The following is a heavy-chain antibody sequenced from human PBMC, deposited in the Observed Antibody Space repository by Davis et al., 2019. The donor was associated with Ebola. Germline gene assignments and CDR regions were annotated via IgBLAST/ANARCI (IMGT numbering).Heavy chain of an antibody. Sequence: SETLSLTCTVSGGSISSYYWSWIRQPPGKGLEWIGYIYYSGSTNYNPSLKSRVTISVDTSKNQFSLKLSSVTAADTAVYYCARGDGFWSGYYYYGMDVWGQGTTVTVPS. CDR1: GGSISSYY. CDR3: ARGDGFWSGYYYYGMDV. J-gene: IGHJ6*02. D-gene: IGHD3-3*01. V-gene: IGHV4-59*12. CDR2: IYYSGST.